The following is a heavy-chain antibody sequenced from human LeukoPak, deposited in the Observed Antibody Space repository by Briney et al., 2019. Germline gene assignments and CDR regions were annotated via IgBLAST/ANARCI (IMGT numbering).Heavy chain of an antibody. CDR1: GDSISSGTYS. Sequence: SLTLSLTCAVSGDSISSGTYSWTWIRQPPGKGLEWIGFISHSGSTYYNPSLKSRVTMSVDRSENQFSLKLSSVTAADTAVYYCARGLIVPSTIFDYWDQGALVTVSS. CDR2: ISHSGST. V-gene: IGHV4-30-2*01. D-gene: IGHD2-2*02. CDR3: ARGLIVPSTIFDY. J-gene: IGHJ4*02.